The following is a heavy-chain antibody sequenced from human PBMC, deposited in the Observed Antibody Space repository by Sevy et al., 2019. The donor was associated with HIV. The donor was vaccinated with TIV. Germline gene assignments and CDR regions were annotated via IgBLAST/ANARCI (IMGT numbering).Heavy chain of an antibody. D-gene: IGHD1-26*01. V-gene: IGHV3-33*08. CDR3: ASGILDH. Sequence: GGSLRLSCVGSGFNFSDYGMHWVRQAPGKGLEWVAVIWYDGSNKYIEDSVKGRFTISRDKSKNTAYLQMNNLRVEDSAVYYCASGILDHWGQGALVTVSS. J-gene: IGHJ4*02. CDR1: GFNFSDYG. CDR2: IWYDGSNK.